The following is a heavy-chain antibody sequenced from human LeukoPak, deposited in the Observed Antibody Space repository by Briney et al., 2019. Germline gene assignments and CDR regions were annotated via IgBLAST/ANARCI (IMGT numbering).Heavy chain of an antibody. Sequence: GGSLRLSCAASGFTFSAFAMTWVRQAPGKGLEWVSTIADDGYNTYSADSVKGRITFSRDNSKNTLSLQLRSLRAEDTAVYYCAKDLSYTSGASDHWGQGTLVTVSS. CDR1: GFTFSAFA. CDR2: IADDGYNT. V-gene: IGHV3-23*01. D-gene: IGHD6-19*01. CDR3: AKDLSYTSGASDH. J-gene: IGHJ5*02.